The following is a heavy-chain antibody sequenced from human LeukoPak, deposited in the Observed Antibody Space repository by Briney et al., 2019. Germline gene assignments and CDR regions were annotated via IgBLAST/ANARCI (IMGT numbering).Heavy chain of an antibody. CDR2: IYTTGST. CDR1: GGYISSGSYY. CDR3: ARVTTGGYYNC. V-gene: IGHV4-61*02. J-gene: IGHJ4*02. D-gene: IGHD3-22*01. Sequence: SETLSLTCTVSGGYISSGSYYWTWIQQPAGKGLEWIGRIYTTGSTNYNPSLKSRVTISTDTSKNKCSLKLSSVTAADTAVYYCARVTTGGYYNCWGQGTPVTVSS.